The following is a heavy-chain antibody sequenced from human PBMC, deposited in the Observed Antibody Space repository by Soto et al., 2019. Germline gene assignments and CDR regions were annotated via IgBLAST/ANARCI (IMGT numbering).Heavy chain of an antibody. Sequence: QVQLVQSGAEMREPGSSVKVSCKASGGTFSSSAINWLRQAPGQGPEWMGGIIPTFGTANYIEKFRGRVTSTADTSTSTAYMEVSSLTSEDTAMYLCASSETAGHRGFDIWGQGTMVTVSS. CDR2: IIPTFGTA. D-gene: IGHD6-19*01. CDR3: ASSETAGHRGFDI. V-gene: IGHV1-69*06. CDR1: GGTFSSSA. J-gene: IGHJ3*02.